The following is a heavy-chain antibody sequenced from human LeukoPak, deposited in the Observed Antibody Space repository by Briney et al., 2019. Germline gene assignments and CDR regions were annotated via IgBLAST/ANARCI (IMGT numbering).Heavy chain of an antibody. J-gene: IGHJ4*02. V-gene: IGHV4-39*01. Sequence: SETLSLTCTVSGGSISGVSYYWGWIRQPPGKGLEWIGSIYYSGITYYNPSLKSRVTISVDTSKNQFSLKLTSVTAADTAVYYCARPRNDGNYYYWGQGALVTVSS. CDR2: IYYSGIT. CDR1: GGSISGVSYY. D-gene: IGHD1-26*01. CDR3: ARPRNDGNYYY.